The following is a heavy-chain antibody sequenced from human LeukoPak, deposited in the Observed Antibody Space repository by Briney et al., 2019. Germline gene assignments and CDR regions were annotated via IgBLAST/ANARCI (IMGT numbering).Heavy chain of an antibody. CDR1: GGSISSGDYY. CDR3: TRWYGGHGFDY. Sequence: SQTLSLTCTVSGGSISSGDYYWSWIRQPPGKGLEWIGYIYYSGSTYYNPSLKSRVTMTVDTSKNQFSLKLSSVTAADTAIYYCTRWYGGHGFDYWGQGTLVTVSS. D-gene: IGHD4-23*01. CDR2: IYYSGST. J-gene: IGHJ4*02. V-gene: IGHV4-30-4*08.